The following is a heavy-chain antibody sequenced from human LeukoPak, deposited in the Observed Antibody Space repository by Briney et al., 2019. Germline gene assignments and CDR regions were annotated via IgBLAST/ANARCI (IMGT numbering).Heavy chain of an antibody. D-gene: IGHD6-13*01. CDR1: GYTFTGYY. J-gene: IGHJ5*02. CDR3: AASLAAAGNLASFDP. V-gene: IGHV1-2*02. CDR2: INPNSGGT. Sequence: ASVKVSCKASGYTFTGYYMHWVRQAPGQGLEWMGWINPNSGGTNYAQKFQERVTITRDMSTSTAYMELSSLRSEDTAVYYCAASLAAAGNLASFDPWGQGTLVTVSS.